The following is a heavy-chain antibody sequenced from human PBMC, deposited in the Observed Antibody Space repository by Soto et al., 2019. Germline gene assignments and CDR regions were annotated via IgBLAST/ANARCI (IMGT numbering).Heavy chain of an antibody. CDR2: IVVGSGNT. V-gene: IGHV1-58*02. Sequence: SVKVSCKASGFTFSNSGIHWVRQAPGQRLEWIGWIVVGSGNTDYAQKFQERVTITRDVSANTAYMELTSLRSEDTAVYYCAADLATTDPYNWFEPWGRG. CDR1: GFTFSNSG. D-gene: IGHD1-1*01. CDR3: AADLATTDPYNWFEP. J-gene: IGHJ5*02.